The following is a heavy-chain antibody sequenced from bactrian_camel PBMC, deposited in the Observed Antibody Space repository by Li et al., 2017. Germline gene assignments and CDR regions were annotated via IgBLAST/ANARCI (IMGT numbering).Heavy chain of an antibody. CDR3: ATAGPVASMTRFGY. CDR1: GFPIDRSC. Sequence: VQLVESGGGSVLPGGSLKLACEVSGFPIDRSCVGWFRQAPGKGLEWVSGISWSGDTTNYADSVKGQFTISRDNAKKMVYLQMNSLKPEDTAVYYCATAGPVASMTRFGYWGQGTQVTVS. V-gene: IGHV3S60*01. D-gene: IGHD4*01. CDR2: ISWSGDTT. J-gene: IGHJ6*01.